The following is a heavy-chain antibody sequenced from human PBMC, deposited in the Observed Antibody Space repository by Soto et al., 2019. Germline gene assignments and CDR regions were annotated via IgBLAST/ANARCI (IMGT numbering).Heavy chain of an antibody. V-gene: IGHV3-21*01. J-gene: IGHJ4*02. D-gene: IGHD3-10*01. CDR1: GFTFSSYS. CDR3: ARDRELLWFGESYFDY. CDR2: ISSSSSYI. Sequence: PGRSLRLSCAASGFTFSSYSMNWVRQAPGKGLEWVSSISSSSSYIYYADSVKGRFTISRDNAKNSLYLQMNSLRAEDTAVYYCARDRELLWFGESYFDYWGQGTLVTVSS.